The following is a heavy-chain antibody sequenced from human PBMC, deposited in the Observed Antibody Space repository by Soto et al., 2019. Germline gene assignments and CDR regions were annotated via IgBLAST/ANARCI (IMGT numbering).Heavy chain of an antibody. CDR2: ISSSGSTI. V-gene: IGHV3-11*01. Sequence: GGSLRLSCAASGFTFSDYYMSWIRQAPGKGLEWVSYISSSGSTIYYADSVKGRFTISRDNAKNSLYLQMNSLRAEDTAVYYCASGSYYDVSAAYYFCSCGQGTLLPVSS. CDR3: ASGSYYDVSAAYYFCS. D-gene: IGHD3-9*01. CDR1: GFTFSDYY. J-gene: IGHJ1*01.